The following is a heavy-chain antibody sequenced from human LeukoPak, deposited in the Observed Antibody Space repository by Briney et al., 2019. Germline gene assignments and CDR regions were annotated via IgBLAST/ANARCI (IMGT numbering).Heavy chain of an antibody. Sequence: ASVTVSCTASGYTFTVYYMHWVRQAPGPGLEWMGWINPNSGGTNYVQKFQGRVTMTRDTSISTAYMELSRLRSDDTAVYYCARAGYSSSWHLFDYWGQGTLVTVSS. D-gene: IGHD6-13*01. CDR1: GYTFTVYY. CDR2: INPNSGGT. J-gene: IGHJ4*02. V-gene: IGHV1-2*02. CDR3: ARAGYSSSWHLFDY.